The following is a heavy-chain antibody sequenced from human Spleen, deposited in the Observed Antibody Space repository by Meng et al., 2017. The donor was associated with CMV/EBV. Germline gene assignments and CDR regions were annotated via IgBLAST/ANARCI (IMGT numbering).Heavy chain of an antibody. V-gene: IGHV4-34*01. J-gene: IGHJ4*02. Sequence: YGGSFSGYYWSWIRQPPGKGLEWIGEINHSGSTNYNPSLKSRVTISLDTSKNQFSLKLSSVTAADTAVYYCARALHVDTAMEYYFDYWGQGTLVTVSS. CDR2: INHSGST. CDR3: ARALHVDTAMEYYFDY. D-gene: IGHD5-18*01. CDR1: GGSFSGYY.